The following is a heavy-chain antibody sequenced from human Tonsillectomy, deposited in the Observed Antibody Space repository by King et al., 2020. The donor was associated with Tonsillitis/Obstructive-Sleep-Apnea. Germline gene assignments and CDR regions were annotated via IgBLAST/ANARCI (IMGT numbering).Heavy chain of an antibody. CDR2: ISWNSGSI. CDR3: VKERGRSSSGPARSFDY. Sequence: VQLVESGGGSVQPGRSLRLSCAASGFTFDDYAMHWVRQAPGKGLEWVSGISWNSGSIAYADSVKGRFTISRDNVKKSLYLQMNSLRAEDTAFYYCVKERGRSSSGPARSFDYWGQGTLVTVSS. CDR1: GFTFDDYA. V-gene: IGHV3-9*01. D-gene: IGHD2-2*01. J-gene: IGHJ4*02.